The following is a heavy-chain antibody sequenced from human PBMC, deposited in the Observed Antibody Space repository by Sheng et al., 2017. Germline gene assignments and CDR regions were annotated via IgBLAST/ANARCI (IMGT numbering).Heavy chain of an antibody. J-gene: IGHJ6*02. CDR1: GFTFSSYA. V-gene: IGHV3-23*01. D-gene: IGHD1-26*01. CDR3: VKRKVGATTYYYYYGMDV. CDR2: ISGSGGST. Sequence: EVQLLESGGGLVQPGGSLRLSCAASGFTFSSYAMSWVRQAPGKGLEWVSAISGSGGSTYYADSVKGRFTISRDNSKNTLYLQMNSLRAEDTAVYYCVKRKVGATTYYYYYGMDVWGQGTTVTVSS.